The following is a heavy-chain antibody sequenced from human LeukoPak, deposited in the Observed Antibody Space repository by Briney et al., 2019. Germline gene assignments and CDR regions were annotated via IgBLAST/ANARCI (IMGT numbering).Heavy chain of an antibody. CDR3: ARRGAYSGNDLAWYFDL. Sequence: SETLSLTCTVSGGFISSYYWSWLRQPPGKGLEWIGYIYYSGSTSYNPSLKSRVTMSADTSKNQFSLRLSSVTAADTAVYYCARRGAYSGNDLAWYFDLWGRGTLVTVSS. J-gene: IGHJ2*01. CDR1: GGFISSYY. D-gene: IGHD5-12*01. V-gene: IGHV4-59*08. CDR2: IYYSGST.